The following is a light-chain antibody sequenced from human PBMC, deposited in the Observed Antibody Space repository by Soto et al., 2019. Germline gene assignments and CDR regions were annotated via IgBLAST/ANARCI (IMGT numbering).Light chain of an antibody. CDR2: EVN. V-gene: IGLV2-14*01. CDR1: SSDVGGYNY. CDR3: TSYTSRTTYF. Sequence: QSVLTQPASVSASPGQSITISCTGTSSDVGGYNYVSWYQQHPGKAPPLIIYEVNNRPSGGSNRFSGSKSGNTASLTISGLQSEDEADYYCTSYTSRTTYFFGSGTKVTVL. J-gene: IGLJ1*01.